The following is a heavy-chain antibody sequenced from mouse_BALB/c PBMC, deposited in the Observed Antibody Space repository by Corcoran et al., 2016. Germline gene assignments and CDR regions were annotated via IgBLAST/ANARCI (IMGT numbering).Heavy chain of an antibody. CDR1: GYTFTSYV. D-gene: IGHD2-2*01. CDR2: IYPYNDYT. V-gene: IGHV1S136*01. Sequence: EVQLQQSGPELVKPGASVKMSCKASGYTFTSYVMQWVKQKPGQGLEWIGYIYPYNDYTKYNEEFKGKATLTSDKSSSTAYMELNSLTSEDSAVYYCAREVPGGYPFDYWGQGTTLTVSS. CDR3: AREVPGGYPFDY. J-gene: IGHJ2*01.